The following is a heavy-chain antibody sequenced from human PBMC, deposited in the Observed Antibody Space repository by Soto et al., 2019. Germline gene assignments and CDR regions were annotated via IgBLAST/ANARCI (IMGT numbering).Heavy chain of an antibody. J-gene: IGHJ5*02. Sequence: SETLSLTCTVSGASISGFYWSWIRKSAGKGLEWIGRIYATGTTDYNPSLKSRVMMSVDTSKKQFSLKLRSVTAADTAVYYCVRDGTKTLRDRFDPWGQGISVTVSS. CDR1: GASISGFY. V-gene: IGHV4-4*07. CDR2: IYATGTT. D-gene: IGHD1-1*01. CDR3: VRDGTKTLRDRFDP.